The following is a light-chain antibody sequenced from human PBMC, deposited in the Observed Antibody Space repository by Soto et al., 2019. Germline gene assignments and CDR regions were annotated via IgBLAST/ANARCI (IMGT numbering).Light chain of an antibody. CDR2: RAS. V-gene: IGKV3D-20*02. J-gene: IGKJ5*01. CDR3: QQRSNWPPRIT. Sequence: EFVLTQSPGTLSLSPGERATLSCRASQSVSSNYLAWYQQKPGQAPKVLIYRASIRATGIPDRFTGSGSGTDFTLTISRLEPEDFAVYYCQQRSNWPPRITFGQGTRLEIK. CDR1: QSVSSNY.